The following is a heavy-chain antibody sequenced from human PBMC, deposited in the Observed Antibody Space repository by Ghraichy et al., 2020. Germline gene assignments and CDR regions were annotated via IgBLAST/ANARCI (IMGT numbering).Heavy chain of an antibody. V-gene: IGHV3-23*01. Sequence: GGSLRLSCAASGFTFYMYAMAWVRQAPGKAPEWVSAISANGVSTYYADSVTGRFTISKDNSGSTLFLQMNSLRADDTAMYFCARVASPHIAPIARSGVNDYWGQGTLVTVSS. CDR1: GFTFYMYA. D-gene: IGHD2-21*01. CDR3: ARVASPHIAPIARSGVNDY. J-gene: IGHJ4*02. CDR2: ISANGVST.